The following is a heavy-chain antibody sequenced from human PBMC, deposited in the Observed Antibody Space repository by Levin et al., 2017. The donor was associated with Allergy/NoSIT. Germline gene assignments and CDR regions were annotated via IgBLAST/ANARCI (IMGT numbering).Heavy chain of an antibody. CDR2: IGTAGDT. D-gene: IGHD3-3*01. CDR3: ARGPGVRFLEWDGAWFDP. V-gene: IGHV3-13*01. Sequence: PGGSLRLSCAASGFTFSSYDMHWVRQATGKGLEWVSAIGTAGDTYYPGSVKGRFTISRENAKNSLYLQMNSLRAGDTAVYYCARGPGVRFLEWDGAWFDPWGQGTLVTVSS. CDR1: GFTFSSYD. J-gene: IGHJ5*02.